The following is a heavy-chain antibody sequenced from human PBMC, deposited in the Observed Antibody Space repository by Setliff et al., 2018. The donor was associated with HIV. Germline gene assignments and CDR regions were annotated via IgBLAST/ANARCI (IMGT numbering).Heavy chain of an antibody. V-gene: IGHV3-9*01. D-gene: IGHD2-2*01. J-gene: IGHJ4*02. CDR2: INWNSSSI. Sequence: GGSLRLSCAASGFTFGDYALTWVRQAPGKGLEWVAGINWNSSSIGYADSVLGRFTISRDNARNSVYLQMNTLRTDDTALYYCVKGDCTSSSCEIAFWGQGTLVTVSS. CDR3: VKGDCTSSSCEIAF. CDR1: GFTFGDYA.